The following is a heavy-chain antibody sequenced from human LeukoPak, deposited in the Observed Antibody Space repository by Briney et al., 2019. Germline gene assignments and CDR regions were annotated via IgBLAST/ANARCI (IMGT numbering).Heavy chain of an antibody. Sequence: SETLSLTCTVSGGSISSYYWSWIRQPAGKGLEWIGRIYTSGSTNYNPSLKSRVTMSVDTSKNQFSLKLSSVTAADTAVYYCARGMVRGVIANYYYYYYMDVWGKGTTVTISS. CDR2: IYTSGST. D-gene: IGHD3-10*01. CDR1: GGSISSYY. CDR3: ARGMVRGVIANYYYYYYMDV. J-gene: IGHJ6*03. V-gene: IGHV4-4*07.